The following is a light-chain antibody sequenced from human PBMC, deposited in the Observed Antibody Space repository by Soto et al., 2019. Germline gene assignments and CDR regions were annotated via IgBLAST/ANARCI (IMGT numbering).Light chain of an antibody. CDR1: QTISSW. CDR2: KAS. J-gene: IGKJ1*01. V-gene: IGKV1-5*03. CDR3: HHHNSYSEA. Sequence: DIQMTQSPSTLSGSVRDRVTITCRASQTISSWLAWYQQKPGKAPKLLIYKASTLKSGVPSRFSCSGSGTEFTLTNSSLQPDVFATYYCHHHNSYSEAFGQGTKVELK.